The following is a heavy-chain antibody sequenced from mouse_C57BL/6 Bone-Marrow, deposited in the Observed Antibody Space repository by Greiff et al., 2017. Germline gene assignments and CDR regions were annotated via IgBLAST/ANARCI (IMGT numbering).Heavy chain of an antibody. CDR1: GYTFTSYG. CDR3: ARTGYYYAMDY. V-gene: IGHV1-81*01. CDR2: IYPRSGNT. J-gene: IGHJ4*01. Sequence: QVQLKESGAELARPGASVKLSCKASGYTFTSYGISWVKQRTGQGLEWIGEIYPRSGNTYYNEKFKGKATLTADKSSSTAYMELRSLTSEDSAVYFCARTGYYYAMDYWGQGTSVTVSS.